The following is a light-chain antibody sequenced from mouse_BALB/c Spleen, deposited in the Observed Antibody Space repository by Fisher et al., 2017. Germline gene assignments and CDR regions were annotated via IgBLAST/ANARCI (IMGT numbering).Light chain of an antibody. CDR2: LVS. J-gene: IGKJ5*01. V-gene: IGKV1-133*01. CDR3: VQGTHFPFT. CDR1: QSLLYSNGKTY. Sequence: VLTQSPLTLSVTIGQPASISCKSSQSLLYSNGKTYLNWLLQRPGQSPKRLIYLVSKLDSGVPDRFTGSGSGTDFTLKISRVEAEDFGVYYCVQGTHFPFTYGAGTKLELK.